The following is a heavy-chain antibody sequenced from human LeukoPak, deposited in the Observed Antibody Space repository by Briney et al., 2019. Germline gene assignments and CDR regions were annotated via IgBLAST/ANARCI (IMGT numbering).Heavy chain of an antibody. Sequence: PSETLSLTCTVSGGSISSYYWSWIRQPAGKGLEWIGRADTSGSTNYNPSLKSRVTMSVDTSKNQFSLKPSSVTAADTAVYYCARPAPPYYYDSSGSQGAFDIWGQGTMVTVSS. CDR3: ARPAPPYYYDSSGSQGAFDI. J-gene: IGHJ3*02. CDR1: GGSISSYY. V-gene: IGHV4-4*07. D-gene: IGHD3-22*01. CDR2: ADTSGST.